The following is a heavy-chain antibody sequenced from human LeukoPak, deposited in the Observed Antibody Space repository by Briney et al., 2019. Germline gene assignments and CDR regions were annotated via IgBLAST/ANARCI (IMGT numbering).Heavy chain of an antibody. V-gene: IGHV3-23*01. CDR2: ISSSGGTT. CDR1: GFTFRTDV. Sequence: PGGSLRLSCAASGFTFRTDVMNWVRQAPGKGLEWVSTISSSGGTTYYADSVKGRFTISRDNPKSTVFLLMNSLRDEDTAVYYCVRDAKGWFDSWGQGTLVTVSS. J-gene: IGHJ5*01. CDR3: VRDAKGWFDS.